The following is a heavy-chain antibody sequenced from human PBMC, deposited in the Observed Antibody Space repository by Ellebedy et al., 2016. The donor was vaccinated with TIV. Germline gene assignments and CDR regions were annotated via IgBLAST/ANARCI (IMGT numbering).Heavy chain of an antibody. CDR1: GGSISRSSYY. V-gene: IGHV3-53*01. J-gene: IGHJ5*02. CDR3: ARDSTSGASASFRFDP. CDR2: IYGGDST. Sequence: PGGSLRLSCTVSGGSISRSSYYWGWIRQPPGKGLEWVSVIYGGDSTYYVDSVKGRFTISRDSSKNTLYLQMNSLRVEDTAVYYCARDSTSGASASFRFDPWGQGTLVIVSS. D-gene: IGHD6-19*01.